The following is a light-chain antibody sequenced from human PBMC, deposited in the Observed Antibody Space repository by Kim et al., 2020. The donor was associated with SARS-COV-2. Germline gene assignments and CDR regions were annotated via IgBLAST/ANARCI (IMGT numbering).Light chain of an antibody. CDR1: QSVSSNY. J-gene: IGKJ4*01. Sequence: TPGERATVSCRASQSVSSNYLAWYQQKPGQAPRLLIYGASSRATGIPDRFSGSGSETDFILTISRLDPEDFAVYYCQHYGTSPLTFGGGTKVDIK. CDR2: GAS. V-gene: IGKV3-20*01. CDR3: QHYGTSPLT.